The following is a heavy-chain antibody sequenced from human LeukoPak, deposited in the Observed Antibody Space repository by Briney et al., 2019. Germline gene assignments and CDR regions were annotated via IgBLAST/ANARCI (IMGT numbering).Heavy chain of an antibody. D-gene: IGHD1-7*01. Sequence: PSETLSLTCAVYGWSFSGYYWSWIRQPPGKGLEWIGEINHSGSTNYNPSLKSRVTISVDTSKNQFSLKLSSVTAADTAVYYCARGLSLITGTTAVVATKGSLDYWGQGTLVTVSS. CDR3: ARGLSLITGTTAVVATKGSLDY. V-gene: IGHV4-34*01. CDR1: GWSFSGYY. J-gene: IGHJ4*02. CDR2: INHSGST.